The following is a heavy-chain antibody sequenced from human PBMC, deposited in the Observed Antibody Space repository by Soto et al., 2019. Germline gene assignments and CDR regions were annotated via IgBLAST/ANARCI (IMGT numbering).Heavy chain of an antibody. Sequence: GPTVGNPTQTLTLTCTFSGVSLSTSGLCVSWIRQPPGKALEWLALIDWNDDKYYSTSLKTRLTISKDTSKTQVVLTMTNLDPVDTATYYCARSSGYYYYGIDVWGQGTTVTVSS. CDR1: GVSLSTSGLC. V-gene: IGHV2-70*01. J-gene: IGHJ6*02. D-gene: IGHD2-15*01. CDR3: ARSSGYYYYGIDV. CDR2: IDWNDDK.